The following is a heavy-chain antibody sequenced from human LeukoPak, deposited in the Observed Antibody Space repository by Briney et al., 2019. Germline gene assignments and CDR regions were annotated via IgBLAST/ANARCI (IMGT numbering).Heavy chain of an antibody. CDR2: IKQDGSEK. D-gene: IGHD2-15*01. CDR1: GFTFSSYW. J-gene: IGHJ6*03. CDR3: ARSYCSGGSCYSIYYYYYYYTDV. V-gene: IGHV3-7*01. Sequence: GGSLRLSCAASGFTFSSYWMSWVRQAPGKGLEWVANIKQDGSEKYYVDSVKGRFTISRDKDKNSLYLQMNSLRAEDTAVYYCARSYCSGGSCYSIYYYYYYYTDVWGKGTTVTVSS.